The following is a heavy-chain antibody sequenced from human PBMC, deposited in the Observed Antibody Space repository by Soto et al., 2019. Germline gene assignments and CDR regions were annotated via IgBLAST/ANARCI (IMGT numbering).Heavy chain of an antibody. CDR1: GGSISSGGYY. Sequence: QVQLQESGPGLVKPSQTLSLTCTVSGGSISSGGYYWSWIRQNPGKGLEWIGYIYYGGTTNYNPSIKRRLTISVDTTKKQSSLKMTSMTAAATAVFYSARDKTATDAFDIWGQGTLVTVSS. CDR3: ARDKTATDAFDI. J-gene: IGHJ3*02. V-gene: IGHV4-31*03. D-gene: IGHD5-12*01. CDR2: IYYGGTT.